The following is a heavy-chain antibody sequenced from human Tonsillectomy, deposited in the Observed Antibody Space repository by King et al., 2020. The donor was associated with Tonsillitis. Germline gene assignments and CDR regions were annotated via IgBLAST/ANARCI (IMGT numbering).Heavy chain of an antibody. CDR1: GFTFSSYA. CDR2: ISGSGDST. D-gene: IGHD2-15*01. Sequence: EQLVQSGGGLVQPGGSLRLSCAASGFTFSSYAMGWVRQAPGKGLEWVSAISGSGDSTSYTDSVKGRFTFSRDNSKNTLYLQMNSLRAEDTAVYYCARYNHLCSGGSCYSYYFDYCGQGTLVTVSS. CDR3: ARYNHLCSGGSCYSYYFDY. J-gene: IGHJ4*02. V-gene: IGHV3-23*04.